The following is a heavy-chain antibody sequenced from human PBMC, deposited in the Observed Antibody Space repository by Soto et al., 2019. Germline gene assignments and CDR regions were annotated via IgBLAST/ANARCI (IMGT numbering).Heavy chain of an antibody. CDR3: AREGRYCSGGSCYSPDAFDI. CDR2: IIPIFGTA. V-gene: IGHV1-69*06. J-gene: IGHJ3*02. Sequence: ASVKVSCKASGGTFSSYAISWVRQAPGQGLEWMGGIIPIFGTANYAQKFQGRVTITADKSTSTAYMELSSLRSEDTAVYYCAREGRYCSGGSCYSPDAFDIWGQGTMVTVSS. CDR1: GGTFSSYA. D-gene: IGHD2-15*01.